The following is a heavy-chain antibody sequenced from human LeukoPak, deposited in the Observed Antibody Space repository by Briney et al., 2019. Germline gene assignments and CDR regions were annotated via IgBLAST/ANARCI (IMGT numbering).Heavy chain of an antibody. V-gene: IGHV3-23*01. D-gene: IGHD3-10*01. Sequence: GGSLRLSCAASGFTFSSYAMSWVRQAPGKGLEWVSVISGSGGRTYYADFVKGRFTISRDNSRNTVYLQMTSLRAEDTAVYYCASRGHVGSGTYSPYDYWGQGTLVTVSS. CDR1: GFTFSSYA. CDR2: ISGSGGRT. J-gene: IGHJ4*02. CDR3: ASRGHVGSGTYSPYDY.